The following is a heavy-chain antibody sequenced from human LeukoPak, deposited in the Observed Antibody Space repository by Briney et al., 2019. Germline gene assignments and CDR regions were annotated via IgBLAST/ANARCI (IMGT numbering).Heavy chain of an antibody. J-gene: IGHJ4*02. Sequence: GRSLRLSCAASGFTFSSYGMHWVRQAPGKGLEWVAVIWYDGSNKYYADSVKGRFTISRDNSKNTLYLQMNSLRAEDTAVYYCARDPGGSSWTPYYFDYWGQGTLATVSS. V-gene: IGHV3-33*01. CDR2: IWYDGSNK. CDR1: GFTFSSYG. D-gene: IGHD6-13*01. CDR3: ARDPGGSSWTPYYFDY.